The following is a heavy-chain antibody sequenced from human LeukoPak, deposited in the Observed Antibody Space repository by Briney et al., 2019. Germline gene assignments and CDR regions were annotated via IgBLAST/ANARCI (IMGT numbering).Heavy chain of an antibody. Sequence: SETLSLTCAVYGGSFSGYYWSWIRQPPGKGLEWIGEINHSGSTNYNPSLKSRVTISVDRSKNQFSLKLSSVTAADTAVYYCARLYYYMDVWGKGTTVTVSS. CDR2: INHSGST. V-gene: IGHV4-34*01. J-gene: IGHJ6*03. CDR3: ARLYYYMDV. CDR1: GGSFSGYY.